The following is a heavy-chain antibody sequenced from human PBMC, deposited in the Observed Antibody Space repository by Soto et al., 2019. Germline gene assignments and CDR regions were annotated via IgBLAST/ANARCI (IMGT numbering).Heavy chain of an antibody. D-gene: IGHD3-3*01. V-gene: IGHV3-53*04. CDR1: GFTVSSNY. J-gene: IGHJ6*02. Sequence: PGGSLRLSCAASGFTVSSNYMSWVRQAPGKGLEWVSVIYSGGSTYYADSVKGRFTISRHNSKNTLYPQMNSLRAEDTAVYYCARVKRWLQPDFGYYYGMDVWGQGTTVTVSS. CDR2: IYSGGST. CDR3: ARVKRWLQPDFGYYYGMDV.